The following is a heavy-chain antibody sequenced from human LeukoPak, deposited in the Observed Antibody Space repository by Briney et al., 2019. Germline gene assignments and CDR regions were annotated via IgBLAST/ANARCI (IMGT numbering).Heavy chain of an antibody. D-gene: IGHD2-15*01. CDR1: GYTFTSYY. J-gene: IGHJ6*02. CDR3: ARDIVPGEYYYYGMDV. CDR2: INPSGGST. Sequence: ASVEVSCKASGYTFTSYYIHWVRQAPGQGLEWMGIINPSGGSTSYAQKFQGRVTMTRDTSTSTVYMELSSLRSEDTAVYYCARDIVPGEYYYYGMDVWGQGTTVTVSS. V-gene: IGHV1-46*01.